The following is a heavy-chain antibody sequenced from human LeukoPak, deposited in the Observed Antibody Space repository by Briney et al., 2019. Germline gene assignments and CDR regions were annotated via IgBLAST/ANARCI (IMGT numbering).Heavy chain of an antibody. CDR3: AKDIAARPGYNWFDP. Sequence: GGSLRLXCAASGFTFCSYAMSWVRQAPGKGLEWVSAISGSGGSTYYADSVKGRFTISRDNSKNTLYLQMNSLRAEDTAGYYCAKDIAARPGYNWFDPWGQGTLVTVSS. V-gene: IGHV3-23*01. CDR2: ISGSGGST. D-gene: IGHD6-6*01. CDR1: GFTFCSYA. J-gene: IGHJ5*02.